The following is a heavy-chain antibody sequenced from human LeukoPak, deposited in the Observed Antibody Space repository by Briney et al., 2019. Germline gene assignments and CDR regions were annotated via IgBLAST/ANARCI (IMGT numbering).Heavy chain of an antibody. V-gene: IGHV4-38-2*02. J-gene: IGHJ4*02. Sequence: SETLSLTCTVSGYSISSGYCWGWVRQPPGKGLEWIGSICHSGSTYYNPSLKSRVAISVDTSKNQFSLKLSSVTAADTAVYYCARGTSDYYDSSGPQYWGQGTLVTVSS. CDR2: ICHSGST. D-gene: IGHD3-22*01. CDR1: GYSISSGYC. CDR3: ARGTSDYYDSSGPQY.